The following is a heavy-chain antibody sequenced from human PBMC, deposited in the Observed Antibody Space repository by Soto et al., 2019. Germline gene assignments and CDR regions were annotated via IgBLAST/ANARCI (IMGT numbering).Heavy chain of an antibody. CDR2: ISGSGGST. J-gene: IGHJ6*03. Sequence: GGSLRLSCAASGFTFSSYAMSWVRQAPGKGLEWVSAISGSGGSTYYADSVKGRFTISRDNSKNTLYLQMNSLRAEDTAVYYCAKDSTAARLYYYYYMDVWGKGTTVTVSS. D-gene: IGHD6-6*01. V-gene: IGHV3-23*01. CDR1: GFTFSSYA. CDR3: AKDSTAARLYYYYYMDV.